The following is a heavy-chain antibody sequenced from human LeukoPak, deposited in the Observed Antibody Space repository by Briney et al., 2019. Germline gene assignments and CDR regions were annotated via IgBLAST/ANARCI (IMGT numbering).Heavy chain of an antibody. CDR2: ASYIRGT. CDR1: GGSINGHY. J-gene: IGHJ4*02. Sequence: SETLSLTCTVSGGSINGHYWTWIRQPPGKGLEWIGYASYIRGTNYNPSLKSRVTMSVDASKNEFSLKLSSVTAADTAVYYCATSYGGYVLDYWGQGALVIVSS. CDR3: ATSYGGYVLDY. V-gene: IGHV4-59*11. D-gene: IGHD1-26*01.